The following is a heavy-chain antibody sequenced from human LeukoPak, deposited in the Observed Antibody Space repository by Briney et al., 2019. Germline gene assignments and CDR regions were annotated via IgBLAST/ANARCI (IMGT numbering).Heavy chain of an antibody. V-gene: IGHV3-66*01. Sequence: GGSLRLSCAASGFTVSSNYMSWVRQAPGKGLEWVSVIYSGGSTYYADSVKGRFTISRDNSKNTLYLQMNSLRAADTAVYYCARDRGYRGAMGTPDYWGQGTLVTVSS. D-gene: IGHD5-18*01. CDR1: GFTVSSNY. CDR3: ARDRGYRGAMGTPDY. CDR2: IYSGGST. J-gene: IGHJ4*02.